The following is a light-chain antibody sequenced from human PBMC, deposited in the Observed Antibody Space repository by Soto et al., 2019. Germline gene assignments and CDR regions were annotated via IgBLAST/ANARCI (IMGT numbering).Light chain of an antibody. Sequence: EIVLTQSPGTLSLSPGERATLSCRASQTVYSSYLAWYQQKPGQAPRLLIYGAASRATGIPDRFSGNASGTYLTLSISRLEPEDFSVYYCQQYGSSPPTLTFGGGTKVEIK. V-gene: IGKV3-20*01. CDR1: QTVYSSY. CDR3: QQYGSSPPTLT. CDR2: GAA. J-gene: IGKJ4*01.